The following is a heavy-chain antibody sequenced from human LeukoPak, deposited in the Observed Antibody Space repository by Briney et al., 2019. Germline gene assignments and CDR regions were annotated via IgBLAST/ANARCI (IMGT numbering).Heavy chain of an antibody. V-gene: IGHV3-11*01. Sequence: PGGSLRLSCAASGFTFSDYYMSWIRQAPGKGLEWVSYISSSGSTIYYADSVKGRFTISRDNAKNSLYLQMYSLRAEDTAVYYCARDPYYYDSSGYSHYFDYWGQGTLVTVSS. J-gene: IGHJ4*02. CDR1: GFTFSDYY. CDR2: ISSSGSTI. CDR3: ARDPYYYDSSGYSHYFDY. D-gene: IGHD3-22*01.